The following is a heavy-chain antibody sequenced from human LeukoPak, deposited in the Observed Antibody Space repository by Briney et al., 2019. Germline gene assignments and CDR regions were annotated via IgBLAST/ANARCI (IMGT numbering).Heavy chain of an antibody. CDR1: GLTVSSNY. Sequence: GGSLRLSCAASGLTVSSNYMSGVRQAPGKGLEWVSVIYSGGSTYYAESVQGRFTISRDNSKNTLYLQMNSLRAEVTAVYYCARVTDLGMDVWGKGTTVTVSS. D-gene: IGHD7-27*01. CDR2: IYSGGST. V-gene: IGHV3-53*01. CDR3: ARVTDLGMDV. J-gene: IGHJ6*04.